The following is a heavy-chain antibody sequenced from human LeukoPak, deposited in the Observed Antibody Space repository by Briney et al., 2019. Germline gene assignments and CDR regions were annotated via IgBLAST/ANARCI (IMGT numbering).Heavy chain of an antibody. CDR2: IWYDGSNK. Sequence: GRSLRLSCAASGFTFSSYGMHWVRQAPGKGLEWVAVIWYDGSNKYYADSVKGRFTISRDNSKNTLYLQMNNLRAEDTAVYYCAREYYYDSSGYGDAFDIWGQGTMVTVSS. CDR1: GFTFSSYG. D-gene: IGHD3-22*01. CDR3: AREYYYDSSGYGDAFDI. V-gene: IGHV3-33*01. J-gene: IGHJ3*02.